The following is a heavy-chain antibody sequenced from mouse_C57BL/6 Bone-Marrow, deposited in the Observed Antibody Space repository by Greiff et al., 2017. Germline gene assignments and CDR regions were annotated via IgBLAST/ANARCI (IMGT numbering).Heavy chain of an antibody. CDR1: GYTFTSYW. J-gene: IGHJ1*03. CDR2: IHPNSGST. D-gene: IGHD1-1*01. V-gene: IGHV1-64*01. Sequence: VQLQQPGAELVKPGASVKLSCTASGYTFTSYWMHWVKQRPGQGLEWIGKIHPNSGSTKYNEKFKSKATLTVDKSSSTAYMQLSSLTSEDSAVYYGARYTTVVAHWYIDVWGTGTTVTVSS. CDR3: ARYTTVVAHWYIDV.